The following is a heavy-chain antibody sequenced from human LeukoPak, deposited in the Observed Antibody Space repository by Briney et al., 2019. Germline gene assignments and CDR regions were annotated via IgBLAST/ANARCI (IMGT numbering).Heavy chain of an antibody. Sequence: PSQTLSLTCTVSGGSISSGGYYWSWIRQHPGKGLEWIGYIYYSGSTYYNPSLKSRVTISVDTSKNQFSLKLSSVTAADTAVYYCARDLSGGSYTDVWGKGTTVTVSS. D-gene: IGHD4-23*01. CDR3: ARDLSGGSYTDV. V-gene: IGHV4-31*03. CDR1: GGSISSGGYY. J-gene: IGHJ6*03. CDR2: IYYSGST.